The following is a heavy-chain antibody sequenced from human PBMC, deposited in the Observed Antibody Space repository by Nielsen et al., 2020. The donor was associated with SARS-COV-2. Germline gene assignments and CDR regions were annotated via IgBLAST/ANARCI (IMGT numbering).Heavy chain of an antibody. Sequence: WIRQPPGKGLEWIGYIYYSGSTNYNPSLKSRVTISVDTSKNQFSLKLSSVTAADTAVYYCARHILSSSSLEWLLSYRGGWFDPWGQGTLVTVSS. V-gene: IGHV4-59*08. CDR3: ARHILSSSSLEWLLSYRGGWFDP. CDR2: IYYSGST. D-gene: IGHD3-3*01. J-gene: IGHJ5*02.